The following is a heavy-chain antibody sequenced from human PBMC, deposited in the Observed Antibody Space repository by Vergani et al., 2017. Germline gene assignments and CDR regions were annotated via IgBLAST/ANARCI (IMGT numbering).Heavy chain of an antibody. D-gene: IGHD2-21*01. CDR3: ARDGGEYDKDALDV. CDR2: IYTSGAT. J-gene: IGHJ3*01. V-gene: IGHV4-61*02. CDR1: GGSFSTGGQS. Sequence: QVQLQESGPGLVKPSQTLSLTCTVSGGSFSTGGQSCTWLRQSAGKGLEWIGRIYTSGATNYNPSLRSRAIMSVDASKKKFSLKLTSVTAADTAVYYCARDGGEYDKDALDVWGQGTKVTVTS.